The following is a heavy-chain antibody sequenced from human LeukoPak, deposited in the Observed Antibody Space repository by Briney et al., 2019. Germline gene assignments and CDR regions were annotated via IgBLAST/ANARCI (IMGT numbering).Heavy chain of an antibody. V-gene: IGHV1-2*02. CDR3: ARDCGGDCGFDP. CDR1: GYTFTGYY. D-gene: IGHD2-21*02. J-gene: IGHJ5*02. Sequence: ASVKVSCMASGYTFTGYYMHWVRQAPGQGLEWMGWINPNSGGTNYAQKFQGRVTMTRDTSISTAYMELSRLRSDDTAVYYCARDCGGDCGFDPWGQGTLVTVSS. CDR2: INPNSGGT.